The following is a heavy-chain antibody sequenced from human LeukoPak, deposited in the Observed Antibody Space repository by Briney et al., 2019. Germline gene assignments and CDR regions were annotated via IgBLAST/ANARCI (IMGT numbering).Heavy chain of an antibody. CDR2: INPANDNI. J-gene: IGHJ4*02. D-gene: IGHD5-18*01. V-gene: IGHV1-3*01. Sequence: ASVKVSCKASGYTFTGYYMHWVRQAPGQRPEWMGWINPANDNIKYSQKFQGRVTITKDTSASTVYMELSSLKSEDTSLYYCAREGNSYGSDYWGQGTLVTVSS. CDR3: AREGNSYGSDY. CDR1: GYTFTGYY.